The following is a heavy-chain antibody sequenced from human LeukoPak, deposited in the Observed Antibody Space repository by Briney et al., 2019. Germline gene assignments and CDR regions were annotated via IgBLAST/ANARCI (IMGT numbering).Heavy chain of an antibody. D-gene: IGHD6-19*01. CDR3: ARAASSGIAVAEDY. V-gene: IGHV3-48*02. J-gene: IGHJ4*02. CDR1: GFTFSTYS. CDR2: ISSGSSTI. Sequence: GGSLRLPCAASGFTFSTYSMNWVRQAPGKGLEWVSYISSGSSTIYYAESVKGRFTISRDNAKNSLYLQMNSLRDEDTAVYYCARAASSGIAVAEDYWGQGTLVTVSS.